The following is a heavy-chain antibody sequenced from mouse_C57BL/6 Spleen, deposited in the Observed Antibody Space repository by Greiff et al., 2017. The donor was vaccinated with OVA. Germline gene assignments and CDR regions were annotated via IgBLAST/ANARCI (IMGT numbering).Heavy chain of an antibody. CDR2: ISDGGSYT. CDR3: ARDRVTTGAMDY. D-gene: IGHD2-2*01. Sequence: EVQLVESGGGLVKPGGSLKLSCAASGFTFSSYAMSWVRQTPEKRLEWVATISDGGSYTYYPDNVKGRFTISRDNAKNNLYLQMSHLKSEDTAMYYCARDRVTTGAMDYWGQGTSVTVSS. J-gene: IGHJ4*01. V-gene: IGHV5-4*01. CDR1: GFTFSSYA.